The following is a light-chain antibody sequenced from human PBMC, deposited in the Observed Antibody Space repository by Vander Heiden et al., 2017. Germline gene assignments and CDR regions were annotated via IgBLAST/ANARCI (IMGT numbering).Light chain of an antibody. CDR2: GAS. V-gene: IGKV3D-15*01. CDR1: QSVSSN. CDR3: QQYNNWPPYT. Sequence: IVMPQSPATLSVSSGERATLSCRASQSVSSNLAWYQQKPGQAPRLLIYGASTRATGIPARFSGSGSGTEFTLTISSLQSEDFAVYYCQQYNNWPPYTFGQGTKLEIK. J-gene: IGKJ2*01.